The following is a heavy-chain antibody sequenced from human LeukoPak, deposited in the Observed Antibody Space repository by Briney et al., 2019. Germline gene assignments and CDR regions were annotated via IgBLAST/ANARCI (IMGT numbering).Heavy chain of an antibody. J-gene: IGHJ4*02. Sequence: SETLSLTCTVSGGSIISYYWSWIRQPPGKGLEWIGYIYYSGSTNYSPSLKSRVTISVDTSKNQFSLKLSSVTAADTAVYHCARWNEGLDYWGQGTLVTVST. CDR2: IYYSGST. CDR3: ARWNEGLDY. V-gene: IGHV4-59*01. D-gene: IGHD1-1*01. CDR1: GGSIISYY.